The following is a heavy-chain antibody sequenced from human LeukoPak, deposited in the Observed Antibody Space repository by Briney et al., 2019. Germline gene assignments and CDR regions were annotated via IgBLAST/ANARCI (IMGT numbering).Heavy chain of an antibody. Sequence: GGSLRLSCAASGFTFSTYSMNWVRQAPGKGLEWVSATSSSDAGTYHADSVRGRFTISRDNSKNTVYLQMNSLSAEDAAVYYCVKDDGWVQYANWGQGTLVTVSS. J-gene: IGHJ4*02. D-gene: IGHD5-24*01. CDR1: GFTFSTYS. V-gene: IGHV3-23*01. CDR2: TSSSDAGT. CDR3: VKDDGWVQYAN.